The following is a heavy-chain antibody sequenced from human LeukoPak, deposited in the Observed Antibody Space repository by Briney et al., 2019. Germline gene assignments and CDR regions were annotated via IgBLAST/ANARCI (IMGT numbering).Heavy chain of an antibody. CDR1: GVSICSGGYS. V-gene: IGHV4-30-2*01. Sequence: SQTLSLTCAVSGVSICSGGYSWSWIRQPPGKGLEWIGYIYHSGSTYYNPSLKSRVTISVDRSENQFSLKLSSVTAADTAVYYCARGYDSFGWSDPWGQGTLVTVSS. CDR2: IYHSGST. J-gene: IGHJ5*02. CDR3: ARGYDSFGWSDP. D-gene: IGHD3-22*01.